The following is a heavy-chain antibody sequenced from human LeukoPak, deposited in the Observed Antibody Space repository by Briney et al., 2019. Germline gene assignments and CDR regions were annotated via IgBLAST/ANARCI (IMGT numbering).Heavy chain of an antibody. D-gene: IGHD6-13*01. CDR3: AHSPPRQLVRHSPFDY. V-gene: IGHV2-5*01. CDR2: IYWNDDK. J-gene: IGHJ4*02. Sequence: SGPTLVKPTQTLTLTCTFSGLSLSTSGVGVVWIRQPPGKALEWLALIYWNDDKRYSPSLKTRLTIPKDTSKNQVVLTMTNMDPVDTATYYCAHSPPRQLVRHSPFDYWGQGTLVTVSS. CDR1: GLSLSTSGVG.